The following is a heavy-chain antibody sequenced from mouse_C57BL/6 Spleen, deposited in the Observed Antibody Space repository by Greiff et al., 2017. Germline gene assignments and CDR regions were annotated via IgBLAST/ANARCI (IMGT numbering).Heavy chain of an antibody. D-gene: IGHD2-4*01. CDR1: GYTFTSYW. CDR2: IHPNSGST. J-gene: IGHJ4*01. V-gene: IGHV1-64*01. CDR3: ARSPYDYDGGPYAMDY. Sequence: QVQLQQPGAELVKPGASVKLSCKASGYTFTSYWMHWVKQRPGQGLEWIGMIHPNSGSTNYNEKFKSKATLTVDKSSSTAYMQLSSLTSEDSAVYYGARSPYDYDGGPYAMDYWGQGTSVTVSS.